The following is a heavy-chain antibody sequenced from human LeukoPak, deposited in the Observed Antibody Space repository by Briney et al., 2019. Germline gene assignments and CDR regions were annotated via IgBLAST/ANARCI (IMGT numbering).Heavy chain of an antibody. J-gene: IGHJ4*02. CDR3: AKDSSVYYYDSRSLDY. D-gene: IGHD3-22*01. Sequence: QPGGSLRLSCAASGFTFNNYAMHWVRQAPGKGLEWVAVISYDGSNKYHADSVKGRFTISRDSSKNTLYLQMNSLRAEDTAVYYCAKDSSVYYYDSRSLDYWGQGTLVTVSS. CDR1: GFTFNNYA. V-gene: IGHV3-30*04. CDR2: ISYDGSNK.